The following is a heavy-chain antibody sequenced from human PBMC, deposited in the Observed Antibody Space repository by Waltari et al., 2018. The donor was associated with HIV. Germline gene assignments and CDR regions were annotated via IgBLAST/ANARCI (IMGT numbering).Heavy chain of an antibody. J-gene: IGHJ6*02. CDR1: GGSFSGSY. CDR2: INHSEST. D-gene: IGHD2-2*01. V-gene: IGHV4-34*01. Sequence: QVQLRQWGAGLLKPSETLSLTCAVDGGSFSGSYWSWSRQPPGKGLEWRGEINHSESTNYNPSLKSRVTISVDTSKNQFSLKLTSVTAADTAVFYCARARLVSRGQYCSTTSCLPHYYYYYGMDVWGQGTTVTVSS. CDR3: ARARLVSRGQYCSTTSCLPHYYYYYGMDV.